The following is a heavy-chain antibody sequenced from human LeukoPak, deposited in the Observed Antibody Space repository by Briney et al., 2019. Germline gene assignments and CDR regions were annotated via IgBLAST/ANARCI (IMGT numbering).Heavy chain of an antibody. D-gene: IGHD3-9*01. CDR1: GGSFSGYY. V-gene: IGHV4-34*01. CDR3: ARGPTYYDILTGYYPPLDY. CDR2: INHSGST. J-gene: IGHJ4*02. Sequence: SETLSLTCAVYGGSFSGYYWSWIRQPPGKGLEWNGEINHSGSTNYNPSLKSRVTISVDTSKNQFSLKLSSVTAADTAVYYCARGPTYYDILTGYYPPLDYWGQGTLVTVSS.